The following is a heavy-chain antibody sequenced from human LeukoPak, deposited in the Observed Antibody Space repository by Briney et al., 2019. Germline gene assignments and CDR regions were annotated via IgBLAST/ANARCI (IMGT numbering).Heavy chain of an antibody. D-gene: IGHD3-10*01. Sequence: GGSERLSRAASGFTFSTYWMHWVSQAPGTGLVWVSRINRDGSTTRYADSVKGRFTISRDNAKNTLCLQMDSLRAEDTAVYYCTRGSDYGSGSYYNPFDYWGQGTLVTVSS. J-gene: IGHJ4*02. CDR2: INRDGSTT. V-gene: IGHV3-74*01. CDR3: TRGSDYGSGSYYNPFDY. CDR1: GFTFSTYW.